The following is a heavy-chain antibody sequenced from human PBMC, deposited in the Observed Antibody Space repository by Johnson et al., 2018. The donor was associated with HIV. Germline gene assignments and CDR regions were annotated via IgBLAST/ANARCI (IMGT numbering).Heavy chain of an antibody. CDR2: ISYDGTKK. CDR1: GFTFSNYA. Sequence: QMMLVESGGGVVQPGRSLRLSCAGSGFTFSNYAVHWLRQTPGKGLEWVAVISYDGTKKYYADSVKGRFSISRDNSENTVYLQMDSLTSDDTAVYYCAREGPIFGVVIKKFHDAFDIWGQGTMVTVSS. J-gene: IGHJ3*02. V-gene: IGHV3-30*04. CDR3: AREGPIFGVVIKKFHDAFDI. D-gene: IGHD3-3*01.